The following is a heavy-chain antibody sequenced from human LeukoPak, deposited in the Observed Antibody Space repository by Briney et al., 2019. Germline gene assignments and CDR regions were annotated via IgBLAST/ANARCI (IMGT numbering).Heavy chain of an antibody. J-gene: IGHJ5*02. V-gene: IGHV3-30*03. CDR2: ISYDGNKQ. CDR3: ARDRGSFHP. Sequence: LSLTCTVSGYSISSGYHWGWIRQAPGKGLEWVAGISYDGNKQYYADSVKGRFTISRDNSKNTLYVQMNSLRAEDTGVYYCARDRGSFHPWGQGTLVTVSS. D-gene: IGHD3-3*02. CDR1: GYSISSGYH.